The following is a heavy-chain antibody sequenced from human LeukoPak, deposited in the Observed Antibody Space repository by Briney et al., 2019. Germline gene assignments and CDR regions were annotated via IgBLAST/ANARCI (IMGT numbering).Heavy chain of an antibody. J-gene: IGHJ3*01. CDR3: ARDLAAMIPHGFDL. CDR1: GGTFSSYA. D-gene: IGHD5-18*01. Sequence: AASVKVSCKASGGTFSSYAISWVRQAPGQGLEWMGRIIPILGIANYAQKFQGRVTITADKSTSTAYMELSSLRSEDTAVYYCARDLAAMIPHGFDLWGQGTVVTVSS. CDR2: IIPILGIA. V-gene: IGHV1-69*04.